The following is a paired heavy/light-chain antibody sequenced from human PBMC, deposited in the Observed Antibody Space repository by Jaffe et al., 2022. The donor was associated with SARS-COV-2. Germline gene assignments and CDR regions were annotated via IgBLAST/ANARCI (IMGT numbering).Heavy chain of an antibody. CDR2: INHSGST. Sequence: QVQLQQWGAGLLKPSETLSLTCAVYGGSFSGYYWSWIRQPPGKGLEWIGEINHSGSTNYNPSLKSRVTISVDTSKNQFSLKLSSVTAADTAVYYCASEQKLLWLGELLPNWFDPWGQGTRVTVSS. D-gene: IGHD3-10*01. CDR1: GGSFSGYY. CDR3: ASEQKLLWLGELLPNWFDP. V-gene: IGHV4-34*01. J-gene: IGHJ5*02.
Light chain of an antibody. Sequence: QSVLTQPPSVSAAPGQKVTISCSGSSSNIGSNYVSWYQQLPGTAPKLLIYDNNKRPSGIPDRFSGSKSGTSATLGITGLQTGDEADYYCGTWDSSLSAVVFGGGTKLTVL. CDR1: SSNIGSNY. J-gene: IGLJ2*01. CDR3: GTWDSSLSAVV. CDR2: DNN. V-gene: IGLV1-51*01.